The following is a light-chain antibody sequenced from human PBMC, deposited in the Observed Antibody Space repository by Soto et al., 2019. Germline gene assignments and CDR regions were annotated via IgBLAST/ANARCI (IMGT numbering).Light chain of an antibody. Sequence: DVQMTQYPSSLSASVGDRVTITCRASQSISSYLNWYQQKPGKAPKLLIYAASSLQSGVPSRFSGSGSGTDFTLTISSLHPEDFAFYYCQQTYSIPITFGQGTRLE. J-gene: IGKJ5*01. CDR2: AAS. CDR1: QSISSY. V-gene: IGKV1-39*01. CDR3: QQTYSIPIT.